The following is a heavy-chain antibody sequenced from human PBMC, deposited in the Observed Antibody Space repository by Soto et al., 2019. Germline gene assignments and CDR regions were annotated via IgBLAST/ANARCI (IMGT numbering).Heavy chain of an antibody. CDR3: ARDRLGFGEKSFDH. CDR1: GGSMSSYY. D-gene: IGHD3-10*01. V-gene: IGHV4-59*01. Sequence: QVQLQESGPGLVKASETLSLTCTVSGGSMSSYYWTWIRQPPGKGLEWIGYIYNSGTTNYNPSLKSRVTISEDRSKNQFSLNLSSVTAADTAVYYCARDRLGFGEKSFDHWGQGSLVTVSP. CDR2: IYNSGTT. J-gene: IGHJ4*02.